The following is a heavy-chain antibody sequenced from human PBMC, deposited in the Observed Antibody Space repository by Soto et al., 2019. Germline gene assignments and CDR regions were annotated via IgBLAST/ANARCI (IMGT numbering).Heavy chain of an antibody. CDR3: ARSVEGHFDY. CDR1: GFPFSIYS. CDR2: ITSDTKTI. D-gene: IGHD6-19*01. V-gene: IGHV3-48*02. Sequence: EVQLVESGGGLVQPGGSLRLTCAASGFPFSIYSMNWVRQAPGKGLEWSSYITSDTKTIKYADSVKGRFIISRDNAKNLVYLQMNSLRDEDTAVYFCARSVEGHFDYWGQGTVVTVSS. J-gene: IGHJ4*02.